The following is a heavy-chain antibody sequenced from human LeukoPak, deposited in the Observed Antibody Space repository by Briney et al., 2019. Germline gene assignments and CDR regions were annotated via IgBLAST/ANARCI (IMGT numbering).Heavy chain of an antibody. D-gene: IGHD6-13*01. V-gene: IGHV3-30*02. CDR2: IRYDGSNK. J-gene: IGHJ4*01. CDR3: ARGGAAPGLYFDL. Sequence: GGSLRLSCAASGFTFSSYGMHWVRQAPGKGLEWVAFIRYDGSNKYYADSVKGRFTISRDNSKNTLYLQMNSLRAEDTAVYYCARGGAAPGLYFDLWGQGTLVTVSS. CDR1: GFTFSSYG.